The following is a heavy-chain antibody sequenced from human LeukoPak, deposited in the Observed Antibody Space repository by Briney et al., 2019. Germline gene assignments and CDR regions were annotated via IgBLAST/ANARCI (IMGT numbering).Heavy chain of an antibody. CDR2: INHSGST. V-gene: IGHV4-34*01. D-gene: IGHD2-8*01. CDR3: ASNVLMVYALDY. Sequence: SETLSLTCAVYGGSFSGYYWSWIRQPPGKGLEWIGEINHSGSTNYNPSLKSRVTISVDTSKNQFSPKLSSVTAADTAVYYCASNVLMVYALDYWGQGTLVTVSS. CDR1: GGSFSGYY. J-gene: IGHJ4*02.